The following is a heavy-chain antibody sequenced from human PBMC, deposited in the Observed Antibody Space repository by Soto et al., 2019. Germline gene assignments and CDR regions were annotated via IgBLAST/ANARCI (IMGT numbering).Heavy chain of an antibody. V-gene: IGHV3-30-3*01. CDR2: ISYDGTNE. CDR1: GITFSTYA. J-gene: IGHJ4*02. D-gene: IGHD6-19*01. Sequence: VGSLRLSCAASGITFSTYAMHWVRQAPGKGLEWVAVISYDGTNEYYADSVKGRLTISRDNSKNTVYLQMNSLRAEDTAVYYCARDSSGWLLHIMYFFDFWGQGTLVTVSS. CDR3: ARDSSGWLLHIMYFFDF.